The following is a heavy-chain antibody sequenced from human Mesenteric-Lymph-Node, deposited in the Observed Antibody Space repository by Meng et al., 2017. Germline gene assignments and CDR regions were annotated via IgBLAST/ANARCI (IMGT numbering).Heavy chain of an antibody. D-gene: IGHD3-10*01. V-gene: IGHV4-59*08. CDR1: GGSISSHY. CDR2: IYYSGST. Sequence: QVELQEAGPGLVKPLGTLSVTCLVSGGSISSHYWSWIRQPPGKGLEWIGHIYYSGSTNYNPSLKSRVTISVDTSKNQFSLKLSSVTATDTAAYYCARQSGYFDYWGQGTLVTVSS. J-gene: IGHJ4*02. CDR3: ARQSGYFDY.